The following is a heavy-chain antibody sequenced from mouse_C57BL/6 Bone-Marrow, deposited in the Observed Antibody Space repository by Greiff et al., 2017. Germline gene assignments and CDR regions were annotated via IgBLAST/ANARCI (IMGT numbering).Heavy chain of an antibody. J-gene: IGHJ3*01. D-gene: IGHD2-5*01. CDR3: ARKGYSNYVSWFAY. CDR2: IYPRSGNT. V-gene: IGHV1-81*01. Sequence: VQLQESGAELARPGASVKLSCKASGYTFTSYGISWVKQRTGQGLEWIGEIYPRSGNTYYNEKFKGKATLTADKSSSTWYMELRSLTSEDSAVYFCARKGYSNYVSWFAYWGQGTLVTGSA. CDR1: GYTFTSYG.